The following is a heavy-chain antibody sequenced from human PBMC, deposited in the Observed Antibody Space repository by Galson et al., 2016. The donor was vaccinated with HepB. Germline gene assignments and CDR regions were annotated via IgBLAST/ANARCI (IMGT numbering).Heavy chain of an antibody. CDR2: ISAASNT. Sequence: SLRLSCAASGFTFSSYAMSWVRQAPGKGLEWVSVISAASNTYYTDSVKGRLTISRDNSKTTLYLGMNSLRVEDTAVYFCANYLGYGTGRPGYFHSWGQGTLVTVSP. CDR3: ANYLGYGTGRPGYFHS. D-gene: IGHD3-10*01. J-gene: IGHJ4*02. CDR1: GFTFSSYA. V-gene: IGHV3-23*01.